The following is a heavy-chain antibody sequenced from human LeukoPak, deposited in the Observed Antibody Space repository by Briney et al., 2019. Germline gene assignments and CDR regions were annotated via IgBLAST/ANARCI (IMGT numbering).Heavy chain of an antibody. CDR1: GGSISSGDYY. CDR2: IYYSGST. D-gene: IGHD3-22*01. Sequence: SQTLSLTCTVSGGSISSGDYYWSWIRQPPGKGLEWIGYIYYSGSTYYNPSLKSRVTISVDTSKNQFSLKLSSVTAADTAVYYCARDSSGYSSLDYWGQGTLVTVSS. J-gene: IGHJ4*02. CDR3: ARDSSGYSSLDY. V-gene: IGHV4-30-4*01.